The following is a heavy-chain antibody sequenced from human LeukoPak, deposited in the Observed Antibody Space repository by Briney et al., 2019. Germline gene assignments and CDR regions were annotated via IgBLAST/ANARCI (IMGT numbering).Heavy chain of an antibody. D-gene: IGHD3-9*01. Sequence: SVTVSCKASGGTFSSYSIAWVRQAPGQGLEWVGRIIPVLGIPNYAKTFQGRVTITADKSTSTAYMELSSLRFEDTAVYYCATXSDILXGYFVQWGQGTLVTVSX. CDR1: GGTFSSYS. CDR3: ATXSDILXGYFVQ. CDR2: IIPVLGIP. V-gene: IGHV1-69*02. J-gene: IGHJ4*02.